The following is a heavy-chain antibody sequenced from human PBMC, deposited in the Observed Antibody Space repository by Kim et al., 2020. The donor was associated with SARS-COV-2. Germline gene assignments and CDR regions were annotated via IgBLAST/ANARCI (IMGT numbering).Heavy chain of an antibody. J-gene: IGHJ6*02. CDR3: AKGPRGKLAAAGTVFGLGMDV. Sequence: GGSLRLSCAASGFTFGDYAMHWVRQAPGKGLEWVSGISWNSGTIGYADSVKGRFTISRDNAKNSLYLQMNSLRGEDTALYYCAKGPRGKLAAAGTVFGLGMDVWGQGTTVTVSS. CDR2: ISWNSGTI. D-gene: IGHD6-13*01. CDR1: GFTFGDYA. V-gene: IGHV3-9*01.